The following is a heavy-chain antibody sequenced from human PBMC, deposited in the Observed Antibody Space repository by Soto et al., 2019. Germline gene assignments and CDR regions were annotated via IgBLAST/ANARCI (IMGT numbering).Heavy chain of an antibody. CDR1: GYTFTSYG. J-gene: IGHJ5*02. V-gene: IGHV1-18*01. D-gene: IGHD3-22*01. CDR3: ARDAMIVVVYWFDP. Sequence: ASVKVSCKASGYTFTSYGISWVRQAPGQGLEWMGWISAYNGNTNYAQKLQGRVTITRDTSASTAYMELSSLRSEDTAVYYCARDAMIVVVYWFDPWGQGTLVTVSS. CDR2: ISAYNGNT.